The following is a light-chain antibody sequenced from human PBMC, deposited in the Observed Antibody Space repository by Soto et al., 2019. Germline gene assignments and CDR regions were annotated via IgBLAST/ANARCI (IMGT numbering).Light chain of an antibody. CDR2: AAS. Sequence: IQLTQSPSSLSASVGDTVTITCRASQGISSYLAWYQQKPGKAPKLLIYAASTLQSEVPSRFSGSGSGTDFTLTISGLQPEDVAPYDCQELNSYAPITFGQGRRLEIK. CDR1: QGISSY. J-gene: IGKJ5*01. CDR3: QELNSYAPIT. V-gene: IGKV1-9*01.